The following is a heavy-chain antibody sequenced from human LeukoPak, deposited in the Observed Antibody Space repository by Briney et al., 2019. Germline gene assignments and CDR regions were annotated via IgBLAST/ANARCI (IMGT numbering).Heavy chain of an antibody. D-gene: IGHD5-18*01. V-gene: IGHV3-53*01. CDR2: IYSGGST. CDR1: GFTVSSNY. J-gene: IGHJ4*02. Sequence: GGSLRLSCAASGFTVSSNYMSWVRQAPGKGLEWVSAIYSGGSTYYADSVKGRFTISRDNSENTLYLQMNSLRAGDTAVYYCARDSAYGYGFDYWGQGTLVTVSS. CDR3: ARDSAYGYGFDY.